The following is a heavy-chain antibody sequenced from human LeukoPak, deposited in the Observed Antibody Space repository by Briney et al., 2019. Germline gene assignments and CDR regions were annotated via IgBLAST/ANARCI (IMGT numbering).Heavy chain of an antibody. D-gene: IGHD3-10*01. CDR1: GGSITSTSYY. J-gene: IGHJ3*02. V-gene: IGHV4-39*07. CDR3: ASRSGSFSDALDI. CDR2: INYSGNA. Sequence: SETLSLTCTASGGSITSTSYYWGWIRQSPGRGLEWIGIINYSGNAYHNPSLKSRVTMSVDTSKNQFSLKLSSVTAADTAVYYCASRSGSFSDALDIWGQGTLVTVSS.